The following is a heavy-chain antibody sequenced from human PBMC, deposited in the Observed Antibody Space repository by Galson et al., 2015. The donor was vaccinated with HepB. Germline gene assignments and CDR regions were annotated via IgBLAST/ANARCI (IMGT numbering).Heavy chain of an antibody. CDR3: AALSPSGHGMKGNYLIPDS. D-gene: IGHD1-7*01. CDR2: ISYDGSTQ. CDR1: GFTLSSYG. J-gene: IGHJ4*02. Sequence: SLRLSCAGSGFTLSSYGMQWVRQAPGKGLEWVAVISYDGSTQYYSDSVKGRFTMSRDNSKNTLYLQMNSLRYEDTAVYYCAALSPSGHGMKGNYLIPDSWGQGTLVTVSS. V-gene: IGHV3-30-3*01.